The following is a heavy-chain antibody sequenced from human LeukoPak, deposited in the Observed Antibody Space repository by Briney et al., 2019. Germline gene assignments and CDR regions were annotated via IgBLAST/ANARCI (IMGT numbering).Heavy chain of an antibody. Sequence: SETLSLTCTVSGGSITSYYWSWIRQPPGKGLEWIGYIYYSGNTNYNPSLKSRVTISVDTSKNQFSLKLSTVTAADTAVYYCAREDGSASSFDYWGQGTLVTVSS. CDR2: IYYSGNT. CDR3: AREDGSASSFDY. V-gene: IGHV4-59*01. CDR1: GGSITSYY. J-gene: IGHJ4*02. D-gene: IGHD5-24*01.